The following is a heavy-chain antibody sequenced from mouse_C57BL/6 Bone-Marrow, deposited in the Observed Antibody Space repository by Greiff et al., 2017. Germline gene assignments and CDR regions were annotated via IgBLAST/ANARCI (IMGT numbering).Heavy chain of an antibody. CDR1: GYTFTTYP. Sequence: QVQLQQSGAELVKPGASVKMSCKASGYTFTTYPIEWMKQNPGKSLAWIGNFHPYNDDTKYNEKFKGKATLTVEKSSTKFYLELNRLTSDDSAVDYCARGGNYGGYYFDYWGQGTTLTVSS. V-gene: IGHV1-47*01. CDR2: FHPYNDDT. D-gene: IGHD2-1*01. CDR3: ARGGNYGGYYFDY. J-gene: IGHJ2*01.